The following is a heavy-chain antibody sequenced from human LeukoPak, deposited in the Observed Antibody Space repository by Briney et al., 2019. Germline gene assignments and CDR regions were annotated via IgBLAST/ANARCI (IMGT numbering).Heavy chain of an antibody. J-gene: IGHJ6*04. CDR2: INPSGGST. Sequence: ASVKVSCKASGGTFSSYTISWVRQAPGQGLEWMGIINPSGGSTSYAQSFQGRVTMTRDTSTSTVYMELSSLRSEDTAVYYCAREGTVNVLLWFGESSYYYGMDVWGKGTTVTVSS. V-gene: IGHV1-46*01. D-gene: IGHD3-10*01. CDR3: AREGTVNVLLWFGESSYYYGMDV. CDR1: GGTFSSYT.